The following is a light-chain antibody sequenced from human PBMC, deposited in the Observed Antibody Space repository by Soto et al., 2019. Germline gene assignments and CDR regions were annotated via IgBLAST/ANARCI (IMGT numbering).Light chain of an antibody. J-gene: IGKJ5*01. V-gene: IGKV4-1*01. Sequence: DIVMTQSPDSLAVSLGERATINCKSSQSVLYSSNNKNYLAWYQQKPGQPPKLLIYWASTRESGVPDRFSGSGSGTDCTLSISSVQAEDVAVYYCQQYYSSPPTFGQGTRLEIK. CDR1: QSVLYSSNNKNY. CDR3: QQYYSSPPT. CDR2: WAS.